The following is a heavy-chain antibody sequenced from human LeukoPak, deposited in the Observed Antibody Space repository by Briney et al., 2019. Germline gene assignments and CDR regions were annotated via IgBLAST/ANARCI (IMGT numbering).Heavy chain of an antibody. Sequence: GGSLRLSCVDSGRLFSKYWMHWVRQVPGKGLAWVARIDSDGSITSSADSVKGRFTISRDNAKRTLYLEMNSLRAEDTAVYYCARDKIVGPTKFDSWGQGTLATVSS. D-gene: IGHD1-26*01. CDR3: ARDKIVGPTKFDS. V-gene: IGHV3-74*01. CDR2: IDSDGSIT. CDR1: GRLFSKYW. J-gene: IGHJ4*02.